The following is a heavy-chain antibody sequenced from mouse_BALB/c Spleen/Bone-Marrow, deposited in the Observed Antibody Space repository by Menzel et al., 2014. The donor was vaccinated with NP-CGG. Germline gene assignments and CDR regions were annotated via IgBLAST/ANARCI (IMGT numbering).Heavy chain of an antibody. Sequence: QVHVKQSGAELVKPGASVKMSCKASGYTFTSYRMHWVKQRPGQGLEWIGVLDPSDSYTTYNQKFKGKATLTVDTSSNTAYMQLSSLTSEDSAVYYCTRGANPYYYTMDYWGQGTSVTVSS. D-gene: IGHD4-1*01. CDR1: GYTFTSYR. V-gene: IGHV1S127*01. CDR2: LDPSDSYT. J-gene: IGHJ4*01. CDR3: TRGANPYYYTMDY.